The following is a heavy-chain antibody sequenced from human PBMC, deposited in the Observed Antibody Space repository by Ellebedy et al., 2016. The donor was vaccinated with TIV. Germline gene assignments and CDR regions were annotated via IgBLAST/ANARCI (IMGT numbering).Heavy chain of an antibody. V-gene: IGHV1-69*04. CDR1: GGTFSNYP. D-gene: IGHD3-10*01. CDR3: ARVGKRGYYYMDV. Sequence: SVKVSXXASGGTFSNYPINWVRQAPGQGLEWMGRIIPILRKTTYAQKFQGRLTVTADRSTGTVYMELSSLRSEDTAVYYCARVGKRGYYYMDVWGKGTTVTVSS. CDR2: IIPILRKT. J-gene: IGHJ6*03.